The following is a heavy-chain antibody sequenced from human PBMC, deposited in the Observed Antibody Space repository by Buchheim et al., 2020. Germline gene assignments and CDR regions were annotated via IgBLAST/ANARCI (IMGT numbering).Heavy chain of an antibody. J-gene: IGHJ4*02. CDR1: GFTFSDYY. CDR2: ITSSSSYT. CDR3: AGSYTYGYWYFDY. Sequence: QVQLVESGGGLVKPGGSLRLSCAASGFTFSDYYISWIRQAPGKGLEWGSYITSSSSYTNYADPGKGRFTISRDNAQNSLDLEMNSLRAEDTAVYYCAGSYTYGYWYFDYWGQGTL. V-gene: IGHV3-11*05. D-gene: IGHD5-18*01.